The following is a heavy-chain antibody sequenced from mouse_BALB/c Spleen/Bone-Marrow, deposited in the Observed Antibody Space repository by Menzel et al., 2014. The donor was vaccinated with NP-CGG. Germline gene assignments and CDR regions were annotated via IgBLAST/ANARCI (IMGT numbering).Heavy chain of an antibody. CDR2: IWAGGST. CDR1: GFSLTSXG. CDR3: AREDLGWLLPN. V-gene: IGHV2-9*02. J-gene: IGHJ2*01. Sequence: XQLVESGPGLVSPSQGLSIPCTVSGFSLTSXGXHWVXQPPXXGXXWLXXIWAGGSTNYNSAPMFRLGISKDNSKSQVFLKVNSLQTDDTAMYYCAREDLGWLLPNWGQGTTLTVSS. D-gene: IGHD2-3*01.